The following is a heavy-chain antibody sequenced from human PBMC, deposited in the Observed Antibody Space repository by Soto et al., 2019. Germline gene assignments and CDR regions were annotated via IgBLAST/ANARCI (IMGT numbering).Heavy chain of an antibody. CDR1: GFNVSGVF. CDR2: IYSAERA. Sequence: GGSLRLSCEATGFNVSGVFMTWVRQAPGKGLEWVSVIYSAERACYSDSVKGRLTTSRESFKKTLVLQLNRTIAQDTAVYYPATSDAHYYSGVHNWAQETTVTISS. V-gene: IGHV3-53*01. J-gene: IGHJ6*02. CDR3: ATSDAHYYSGVHN. D-gene: IGHD1-26*01.